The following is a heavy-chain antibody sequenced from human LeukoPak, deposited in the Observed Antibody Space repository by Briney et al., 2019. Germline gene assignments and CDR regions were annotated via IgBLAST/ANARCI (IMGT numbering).Heavy chain of an antibody. CDR3: ARDQEVRYSSSWYYYYYMDV. D-gene: IGHD6-13*01. CDR2: ISSSGSII. CDR1: GFTFSSYS. Sequence: GGSLRLSCAVSGFTFSSYSMNWVRQAPGKGLEWVSYISSSGSIIYYADSVKGPFTIYRDNAKNSVFLQMNSLRAEDTAVYYCARDQEVRYSSSWYYYYYMDVWGKGTTVTVSS. V-gene: IGHV3-48*04. J-gene: IGHJ6*03.